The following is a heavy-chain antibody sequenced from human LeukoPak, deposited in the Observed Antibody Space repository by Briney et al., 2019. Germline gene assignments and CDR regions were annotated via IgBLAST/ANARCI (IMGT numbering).Heavy chain of an antibody. CDR2: IWYDGSNK. J-gene: IGHJ4*02. V-gene: IGHV3-33*01. D-gene: IGHD3-9*01. CDR1: GFAFSSYG. CDR3: ARGGDYDILTGYPPPDDY. Sequence: QPGGSLRLSCAASGFAFSSYGMHWVRQAPGKGLEWVAVIWYDGSNKYYADSVKGRFTISRDNSKNTLYLQMNSLRAEDTAVYYCARGGDYDILTGYPPPDDYWGQGTLVTVSS.